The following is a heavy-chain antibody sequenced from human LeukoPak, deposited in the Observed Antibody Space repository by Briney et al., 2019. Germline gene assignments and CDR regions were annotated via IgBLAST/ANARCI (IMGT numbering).Heavy chain of an antibody. V-gene: IGHV1-8*01. Sequence: ASVKVSCKASGYTFTSYDINWVRQATGQGLEWMGWMNPNSGNTGYAQKFQGRVTMTRNTSISTAYMELSSLRSEDTAVYYCARDVDTAMVIFGIFDYWGQGTLVTVSS. CDR1: GYTFTSYD. CDR3: ARDVDTAMVIFGIFDY. D-gene: IGHD5-18*01. J-gene: IGHJ4*02. CDR2: MNPNSGNT.